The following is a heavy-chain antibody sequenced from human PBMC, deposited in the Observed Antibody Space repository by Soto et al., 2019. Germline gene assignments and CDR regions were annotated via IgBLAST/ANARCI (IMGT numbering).Heavy chain of an antibody. D-gene: IGHD6-13*01. V-gene: IGHV3-23*01. CDR2: ISGSGGST. CDR1: GFTFSSYA. J-gene: IGHJ5*02. CDR3: AKDPTPYSSSWYVWFDP. Sequence: EVQLLESGGGLVQPGGSLRLSCAASGFTFSSYAMSWVRQAPGKGLEWVSAISGSGGSTYYADSVKGRFTISRDNSKNTLYLQMNSRRAEDTAVYYCAKDPTPYSSSWYVWFDPWGQGTLVTVSS.